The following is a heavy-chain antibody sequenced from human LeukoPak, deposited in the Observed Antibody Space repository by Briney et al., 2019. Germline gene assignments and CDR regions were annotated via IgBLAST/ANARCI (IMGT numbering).Heavy chain of an antibody. CDR2: IYYTGKI. CDR1: GGSINSHY. CDR3: VRRDTGWNYFDY. V-gene: IGHV4-59*08. Sequence: SETLSLTCAVSGGSINSHYWGWIRQPSGKGLQWIGDIYYTGKINYNPSLESRVTITLDTSKDHLSLNLTSVLAADTAIYYCVRRDTGWNYFDYWGQGILVTVSS. J-gene: IGHJ4*02. D-gene: IGHD6-19*01.